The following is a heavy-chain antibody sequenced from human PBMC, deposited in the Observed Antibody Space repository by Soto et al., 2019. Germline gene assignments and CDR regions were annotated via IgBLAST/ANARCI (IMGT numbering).Heavy chain of an antibody. CDR1: GGSISSSNW. Sequence: SETLSLTCAVSGGSISSSNWWSWVRQPPGKGLEWIGEIYHSGSTNYNPSLKSRVTISVDKSKNQFSLKLSSVTAADTAVYYCARRRQQREKNYYYGMDVWGQGTTVTVSS. J-gene: IGHJ6*02. D-gene: IGHD6-13*01. V-gene: IGHV4-4*02. CDR3: ARRRQQREKNYYYGMDV. CDR2: IYHSGST.